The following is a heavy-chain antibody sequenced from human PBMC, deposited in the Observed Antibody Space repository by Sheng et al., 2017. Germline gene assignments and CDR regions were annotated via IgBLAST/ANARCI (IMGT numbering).Heavy chain of an antibody. D-gene: IGHD4-17*01. CDR3: ARDYGYGDHIDY. Sequence: QVQLVESGGGVVQPGRSLRLSCAASGFTFSSYAMHWVRQAPGKGLEWVAVISYDGSNKYYADSVKGRFTISRDNSKNTLYLQMNSLRAEDTAVYYCARDYGYGDHIDYWGQGTLVTVSS. CDR1: GFTFSSYA. CDR2: ISYDGSNK. J-gene: IGHJ4*02. V-gene: IGHV3-30*04.